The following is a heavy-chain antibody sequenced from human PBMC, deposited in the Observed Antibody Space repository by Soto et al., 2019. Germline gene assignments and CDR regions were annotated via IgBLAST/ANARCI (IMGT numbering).Heavy chain of an antibody. Sequence: PGGSLRLSCAASGFTFSSYAMHWVRQAPGKGLEWVAVISYDGSNKYYADSVKGRFTISRDNSKNTLYLQMNSLRAEDTAVYYCARGPRIYYYDSSGYYGRGLDYWGQGTLVTVSS. V-gene: IGHV3-30-3*01. D-gene: IGHD3-22*01. CDR2: ISYDGSNK. J-gene: IGHJ4*02. CDR3: ARGPRIYYYDSSGYYGRGLDY. CDR1: GFTFSSYA.